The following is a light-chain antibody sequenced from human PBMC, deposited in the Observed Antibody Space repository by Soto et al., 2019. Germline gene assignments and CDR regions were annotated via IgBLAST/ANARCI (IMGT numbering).Light chain of an antibody. CDR1: QSVSNNY. CDR3: QQYGSSGT. Sequence: EIVLTQSPGTLSLAPEERATRSCRSSQSVSNNYLAWYQQKPGQAPRLLIYGASNRATGIPDRFSRSGSGTDFTLTISRLEPEDFAVYYCQQYGSSGTFGQGTKVDI. J-gene: IGKJ1*01. V-gene: IGKV3-20*01. CDR2: GAS.